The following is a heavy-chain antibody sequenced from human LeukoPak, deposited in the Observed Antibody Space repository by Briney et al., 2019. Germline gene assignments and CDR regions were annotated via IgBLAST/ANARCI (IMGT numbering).Heavy chain of an antibody. CDR3: ARRARYCSGGSCHFAY. Sequence: GESLKISCKGSGYSFTSYWISWVRQMPGKGLEWMGRIDPSDSYTNYSPSFQGHVTISADKSISTAYLQWSSLKASDTAMYYCARRARYCSGGSCHFAYWGQGTLVTVSS. V-gene: IGHV5-10-1*01. CDR2: IDPSDSYT. D-gene: IGHD2-15*01. J-gene: IGHJ4*02. CDR1: GYSFTSYW.